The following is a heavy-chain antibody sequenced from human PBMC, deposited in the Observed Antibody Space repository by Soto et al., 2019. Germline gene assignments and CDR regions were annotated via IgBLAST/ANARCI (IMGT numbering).Heavy chain of an antibody. D-gene: IGHD3-3*01. J-gene: IGHJ6*03. CDR2: IYYSGST. CDR3: AIVYFWSGYYTTNGDYYYYMDV. Sequence: PSETLSLTCTVSGGSISSYYWSWIRQPPGKGLEWIGYIYYSGSTNYNPSLKSRVTISVDTSKNQFSLKLSSVTAADTAVYYCAIVYFWSGYYTTNGDYYYYMDVWGKGTTVTVSS. CDR1: GGSISSYY. V-gene: IGHV4-59*01.